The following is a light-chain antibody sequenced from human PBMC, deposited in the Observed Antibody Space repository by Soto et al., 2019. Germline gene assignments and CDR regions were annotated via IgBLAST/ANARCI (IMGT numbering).Light chain of an antibody. CDR2: EVS. V-gene: IGLV2-8*01. CDR1: SRDVGGYNY. CDR3: SSYAGSDTPFV. Sequence: QSVLTQPPSASGSPGPSGTISCPGTSRDVGGYNYVSWYQQHPGKAPKLMIYEVSKRPSGVPDRFSGSKSGNTASLTVSGLQAEDEADYYCSSYAGSDTPFVFGTGTKVTVL. J-gene: IGLJ1*01.